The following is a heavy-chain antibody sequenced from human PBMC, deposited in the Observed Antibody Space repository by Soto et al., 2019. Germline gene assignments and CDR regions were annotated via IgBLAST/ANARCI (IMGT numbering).Heavy chain of an antibody. CDR1: GFTFSSYG. Sequence: GGSLRLSCAASGFTFSSYGMHWVRQAPGKGLEWVAVISYDGSNKYYADSVKGRFTISRDNSKNTLYLQMNSLRAEDTAVYYCAKSNDYWGQGTLVTVSS. CDR3: AKSNDY. V-gene: IGHV3-30*18. CDR2: ISYDGSNK. J-gene: IGHJ4*02.